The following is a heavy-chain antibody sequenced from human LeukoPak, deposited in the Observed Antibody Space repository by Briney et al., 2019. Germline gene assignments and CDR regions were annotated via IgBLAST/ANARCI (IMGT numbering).Heavy chain of an antibody. J-gene: IGHJ6*03. CDR2: IYYSGST. Sequence: KPSETLSLTCTVSGGSISSSSYYWGWIRQPPGKGLEWIGSIYYSGSTYYNPSLKSRVTISVDTSKNQFSLKLSSVTAADTAVYYCASPSSSNYYYYMDVWGKGTTVTISS. CDR3: ASPSSSNYYYYMDV. D-gene: IGHD2/OR15-2a*01. CDR1: GGSISSSSYY. V-gene: IGHV4-39*01.